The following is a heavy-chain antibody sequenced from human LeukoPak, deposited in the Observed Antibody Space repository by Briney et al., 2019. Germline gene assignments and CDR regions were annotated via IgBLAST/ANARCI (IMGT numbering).Heavy chain of an antibody. CDR1: GFTFSSYA. CDR3: AKDRTMATILPDAFDI. J-gene: IGHJ3*02. CDR2: ISGSGGST. Sequence: SGGSLRLSCAASGFTFSSYAMSWVRQAPGKGLEWVSAISGSGGSTYYADSVKGRFTISRDNSKNTLYLQMNSLRAEDTAVYYCAKDRTMATILPDAFDIWGQGTMVTVSS. V-gene: IGHV3-23*01. D-gene: IGHD5-24*01.